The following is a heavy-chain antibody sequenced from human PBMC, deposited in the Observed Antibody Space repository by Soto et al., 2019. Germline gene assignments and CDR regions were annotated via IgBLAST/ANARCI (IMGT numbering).Heavy chain of an antibody. CDR3: ARHPSLERDHPIMDV. Sequence: SETLSLTCTVSGGSISSYYWSWIRQPPGKGLEWIGYIYYSGSTNYNPSLKSRVTISVDTSKNQFSLKLSSVTAADTAVYYCARHPSLERDHPIMDVWGKGTTVTVSS. J-gene: IGHJ6*04. D-gene: IGHD1-1*01. CDR1: GGSISSYY. V-gene: IGHV4-59*01. CDR2: IYYSGST.